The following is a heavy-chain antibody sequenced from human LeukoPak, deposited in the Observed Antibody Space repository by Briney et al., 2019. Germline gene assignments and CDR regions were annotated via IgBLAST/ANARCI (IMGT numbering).Heavy chain of an antibody. CDR1: GGSISSYY. CDR3: ARGGYYGSGSFGLSDY. V-gene: IGHV3-11*01. J-gene: IGHJ4*02. CDR2: ISSSGSTI. Sequence: LSLTCTVSGGSISSYYWSWIRQAPGKGLEWVSYISSSGSTIYYADSVKGRFTISRDNAKNSLYLQMNSLRAEDTAVYYCARGGYYGSGSFGLSDYWGQGTLVTVSS. D-gene: IGHD3-10*01.